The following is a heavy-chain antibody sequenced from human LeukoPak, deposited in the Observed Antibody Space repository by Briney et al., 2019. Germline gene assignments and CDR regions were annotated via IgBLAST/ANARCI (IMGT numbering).Heavy chain of an antibody. CDR3: AAAYGDYDPINY. J-gene: IGHJ4*02. V-gene: IGHV3-9*03. CDR2: ISWNSGSI. D-gene: IGHD4-17*01. CDR1: EFTFSSYG. Sequence: GGTLRLSCAASEFTFSSYGMSWVRQAPGKGLEWVSGISWNSGSIGYADSVKGRFTISRDNAKNSLYLQMSSLRAEDMALYYCAAAYGDYDPINYWGQGTLVTVSS.